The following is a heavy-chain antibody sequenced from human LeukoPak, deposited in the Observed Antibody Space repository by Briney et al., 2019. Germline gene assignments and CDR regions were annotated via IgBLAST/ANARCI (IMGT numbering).Heavy chain of an antibody. CDR2: IKQDGSEK. J-gene: IGHJ3*02. V-gene: IGHV3-7*01. D-gene: IGHD3-10*01. Sequence: GGSLKLSCAASGFTFSSYWMSWVRQAPGKGLEWVANIKQDGSEKYYVDSVKGRFTISRDNAKNSVYLQMNSLRAEDTGVYYCVRDGASWGGDAFDIWGQGTMVTVSS. CDR3: VRDGASWGGDAFDI. CDR1: GFTFSSYW.